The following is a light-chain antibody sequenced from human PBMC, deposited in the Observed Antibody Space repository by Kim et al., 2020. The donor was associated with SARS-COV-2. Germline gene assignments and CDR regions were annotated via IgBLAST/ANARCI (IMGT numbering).Light chain of an antibody. J-gene: IGLJ2*01. CDR1: SGHSSYA. Sequence: ASVKLTCTLSSGHSSYAIAWHQQQPEKGPRYLMKLNSDGSHSKGDGIPDRFSGSSSGAERYLTISSLQSEDEADYYCQTWGTGIVVFGGGTKLTAL. V-gene: IGLV4-69*01. CDR3: QTWGTGIVV. CDR2: LNSDGSH.